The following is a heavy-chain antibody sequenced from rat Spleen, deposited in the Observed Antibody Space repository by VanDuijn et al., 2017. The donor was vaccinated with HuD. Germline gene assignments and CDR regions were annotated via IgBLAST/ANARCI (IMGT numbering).Heavy chain of an antibody. V-gene: IGHV5-58*01. Sequence: EVQLVESDGGLVQPGRSLKLSCAASGFTFSDYNMAWVRQAPGKGLEWVSSINTDGGSTYYPDSVKGRFTISRDNAENTVYLQMNSLRSEDTATYYCATKEEGNNYGFDYWGQGVMVTVSS. CDR3: ATKEEGNNYGFDY. CDR2: INTDGGST. D-gene: IGHD1-10*01. J-gene: IGHJ2*01. CDR1: GFTFSDYN.